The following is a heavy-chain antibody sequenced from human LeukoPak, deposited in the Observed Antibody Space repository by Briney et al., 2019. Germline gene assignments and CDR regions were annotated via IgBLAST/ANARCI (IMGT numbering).Heavy chain of an antibody. D-gene: IGHD3-10*01. V-gene: IGHV1-18*01. CDR2: ISAYNGNT. CDR1: GYTFTSYG. Sequence: ASVKVSCKASGYTFTSYGISWVRQAPGQGLEWMGWISAYNGNTNYAQKLQGRVTMTTDTSMSTAYMELRSLRSDDTAVYYCARDNVVRGVTDDGMDVWGQGTTVTVSS. J-gene: IGHJ6*02. CDR3: ARDNVVRGVTDDGMDV.